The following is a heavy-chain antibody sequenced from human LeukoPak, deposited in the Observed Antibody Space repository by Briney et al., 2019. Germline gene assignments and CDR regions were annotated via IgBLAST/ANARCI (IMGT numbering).Heavy chain of an antibody. CDR3: VSPRGFSYGYFDY. Sequence: PSETLSLTCTVSGGSISSSSAYWGWLRQPPGKGLEWIGSIYYSKNTYYIPSLKSRVTISADTSKNQFSLTLGSVSATDTAVYYCVSPRGFSYGYFDYWGQGTLVTVSS. CDR2: IYYSKNT. D-gene: IGHD5-18*01. CDR1: GGSISSSSAY. J-gene: IGHJ4*02. V-gene: IGHV4-39*01.